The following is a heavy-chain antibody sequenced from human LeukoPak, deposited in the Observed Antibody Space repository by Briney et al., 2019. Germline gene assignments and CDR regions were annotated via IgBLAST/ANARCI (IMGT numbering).Heavy chain of an antibody. CDR1: GYTLTDYY. CDR3: ARVGYYDSSGYYSPRFDY. Sequence: ASVKVSCKASGYTLTDYYMHWVRQAPGQGLEWMGRINPNSGGTNYAQKFQGRVTMTRDTSISTVYMELSRLRSDDTAVYYCARVGYYDSSGYYSPRFDYWGQGTLVTVSS. V-gene: IGHV1-2*06. D-gene: IGHD3-22*01. CDR2: INPNSGGT. J-gene: IGHJ4*02.